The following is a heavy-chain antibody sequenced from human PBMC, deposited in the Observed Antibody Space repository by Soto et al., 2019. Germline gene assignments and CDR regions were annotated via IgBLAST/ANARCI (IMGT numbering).Heavy chain of an antibody. CDR2: INHSGST. V-gene: IGHV4-34*01. J-gene: IGHJ6*02. CDR3: ARGLWERVRGVIGMDV. D-gene: IGHD3-10*01. Sequence: SETMSLTCAVDCGSFSGYYWSWIRQPPGNGLEWIGEINHSGSTNYNPSLKSRVTISVDTSKNQFSLKLSSVTAADTAVYYCARGLWERVRGVIGMDVWGQGTTVT. CDR1: CGSFSGYY.